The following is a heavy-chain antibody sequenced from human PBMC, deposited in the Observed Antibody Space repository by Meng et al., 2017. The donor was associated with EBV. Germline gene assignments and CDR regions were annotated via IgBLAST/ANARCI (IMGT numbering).Heavy chain of an antibody. CDR3: ARDRTSNRFDY. Sequence: VQAEEVGGGLVKAGESLSLSCAASGFTLRSYSMNWVRLAPGKGLEWVSSISSNSIDIYYADLVKGRFTISRDNAKNSLFLQMNSLRAEDTAVYYCARDRTSNRFDYLGQGTLVTVSS. D-gene: IGHD2-8*01. J-gene: IGHJ4*02. CDR1: GFTLRSYS. V-gene: IGHV3-21*01. CDR2: ISSNSIDI.